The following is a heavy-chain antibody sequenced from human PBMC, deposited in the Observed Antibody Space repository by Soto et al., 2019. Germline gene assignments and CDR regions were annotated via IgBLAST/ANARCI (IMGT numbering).Heavy chain of an antibody. Sequence: PSETLSLTCTVSGGSISSSSYYWGWIRQQPGKGLEWIGSIYYSGSTYYNPSLKSRVTISVDTSKDQFSLKLSSVTAADTAVYYCARHNSGYSGYDSEIDYWGQGTLVTVSS. CDR2: IYYSGST. J-gene: IGHJ4*02. V-gene: IGHV4-39*01. D-gene: IGHD5-12*01. CDR3: ARHNSGYSGYDSEIDY. CDR1: GGSISSSSYY.